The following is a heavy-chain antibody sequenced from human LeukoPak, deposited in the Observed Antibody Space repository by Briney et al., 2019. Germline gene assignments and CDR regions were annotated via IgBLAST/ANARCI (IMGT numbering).Heavy chain of an antibody. CDR1: GDSISNSTYY. D-gene: IGHD3-10*01. J-gene: IGHJ4*02. CDR3: ARVSLVRGAPDYYFDY. V-gene: IGHV4-61*02. Sequence: SETLSLTCTVSGDSISNSTYYWSWIRQPAGKGLEWIGRIYTSGSTNYNPSLKSRVTMSVDTSKNQFSLKLSSVTAADTAVYYCARVSLVRGAPDYYFDYWGQGTLVTVSS. CDR2: IYTSGST.